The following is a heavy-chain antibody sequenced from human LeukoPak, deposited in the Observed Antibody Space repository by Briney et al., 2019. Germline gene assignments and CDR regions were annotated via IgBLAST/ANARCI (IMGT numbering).Heavy chain of an antibody. CDR3: AKDRRIVGGTMDLNY. D-gene: IGHD1-26*01. CDR1: GFTFSSYA. J-gene: IGHJ4*02. V-gene: IGHV3-30-3*01. CDR2: ISYDGSNK. Sequence: PGRSLRLSCAASGFTFSSYAMHWVRQAPGKGLEWVAVISYDGSNKYYADSVKGRFTISRDNSKNTLYLQMNSLRAEDTAVYYCAKDRRIVGGTMDLNYWGQGTLVTVSS.